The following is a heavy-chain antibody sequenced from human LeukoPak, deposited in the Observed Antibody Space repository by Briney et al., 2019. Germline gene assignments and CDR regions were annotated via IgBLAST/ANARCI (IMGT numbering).Heavy chain of an antibody. V-gene: IGHV1-8*01. Sequence: ASVKVSCKASGYTFTSYDINWVRQATGQGLEWMGWMNPNSGNTGYAQKFQGRVTMTTDTSTSTAYMELRSLRSDDTAVYYCARGTSPSLVPFDYWGQGTLVTVSS. CDR2: MNPNSGNT. CDR3: ARGTSPSLVPFDY. J-gene: IGHJ4*02. D-gene: IGHD3-3*02. CDR1: GYTFTSYD.